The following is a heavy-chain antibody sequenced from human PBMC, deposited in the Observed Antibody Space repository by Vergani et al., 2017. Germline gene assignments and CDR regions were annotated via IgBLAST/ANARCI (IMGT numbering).Heavy chain of an antibody. V-gene: IGHV3-30*18. J-gene: IGHJ1*01. D-gene: IGHD6-13*01. Sequence: QVQLVESGGGVVQPGRSLRLSCAASGFTFSSYGMHWVRQAPGKGLEWVAVISYDGSNKYYADSVKGRVTISRDNSKNTLYLQMNSRRAEDTAVYYCAKEAIAADIFQHGGQGTLVTVAS. CDR2: ISYDGSNK. CDR3: AKEAIAADIFQH. CDR1: GFTFSSYG.